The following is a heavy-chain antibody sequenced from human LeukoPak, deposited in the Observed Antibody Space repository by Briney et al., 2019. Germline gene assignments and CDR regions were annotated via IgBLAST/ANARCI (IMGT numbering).Heavy chain of an antibody. Sequence: GGSLRLSCAASGFTFSSYGMHWVRQAPGKGLEWVAFIRCDGSNKYYADSVKGRFTISRDNSKNTLYLQMNSLRAEDTAVYYCARDLYRDIVRMGSRVYDIWGQGTMVTVSS. CDR2: IRCDGSNK. CDR1: GFTFSSYG. CDR3: ARDLYRDIVRMGSRVYDI. V-gene: IGHV3-30*02. J-gene: IGHJ3*02. D-gene: IGHD2-8*01.